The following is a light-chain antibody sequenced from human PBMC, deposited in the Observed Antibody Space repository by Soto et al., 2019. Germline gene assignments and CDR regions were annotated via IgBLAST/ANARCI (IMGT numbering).Light chain of an antibody. V-gene: IGKV1-39*01. Sequence: DIQMTQSPSSLSASVGDRFTVTWRTSQSINNHLNWYQQKPGEAPKLLIYGSSSLHYGVPSRFSGSGSGSAFTLTISSLQPEDSATYYCQQSFTAPITFGQGTRWRL. CDR3: QQSFTAPIT. CDR2: GSS. CDR1: QSINNH. J-gene: IGKJ5*01.